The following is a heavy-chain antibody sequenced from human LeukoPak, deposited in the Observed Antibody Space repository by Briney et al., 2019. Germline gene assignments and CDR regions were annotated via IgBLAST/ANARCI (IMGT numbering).Heavy chain of an antibody. Sequence: GGSLRLSCAASGFTFSSYSMNWVRQAPGKGLEWVSYISSGSSVIYYAGSVRGRFTISRDNAKNSLYLQMNSLRAEDTAVYYCARDTGGGYSCYDCWGQGTLVTVSS. J-gene: IGHJ4*02. V-gene: IGHV3-48*01. CDR2: ISSGSSVI. D-gene: IGHD5-18*01. CDR1: GFTFSSYS. CDR3: ARDTGGGYSCYDC.